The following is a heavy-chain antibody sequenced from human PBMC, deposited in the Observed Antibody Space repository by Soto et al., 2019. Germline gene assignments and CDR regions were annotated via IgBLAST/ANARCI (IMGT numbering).Heavy chain of an antibody. Sequence: PTDTLSLTSTVSGGSINSGDYYWSWIRQPPGKGLEWIGYIYYSGSTSYNPSLKSRVIMSVDTSKNEFSLRLSSVTAADTAVYYCARDQTSGASGHHWFDRWGQGTLVTVSS. CDR3: ARDQTSGASGHHWFDR. J-gene: IGHJ5*02. D-gene: IGHD3-10*01. CDR1: GGSINSGDYY. CDR2: IYYSGST. V-gene: IGHV4-30-4*02.